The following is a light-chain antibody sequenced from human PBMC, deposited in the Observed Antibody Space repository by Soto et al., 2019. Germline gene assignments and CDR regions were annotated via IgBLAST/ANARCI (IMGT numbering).Light chain of an antibody. CDR3: QSYDCSMSGAV. J-gene: IGLJ1*01. CDR1: SSNFGAGYA. Sequence: QSALTQPPSVSGAPGQRVTISCSGGSSNFGAGYAVQWYQQLPGTATKLLLYGNNNRPSGVPDRFSGSKSGTSASRAITGLRAEDEADYDCQSYDCSMSGAVVGTGTKVTVL. V-gene: IGLV1-40*01. CDR2: GNN.